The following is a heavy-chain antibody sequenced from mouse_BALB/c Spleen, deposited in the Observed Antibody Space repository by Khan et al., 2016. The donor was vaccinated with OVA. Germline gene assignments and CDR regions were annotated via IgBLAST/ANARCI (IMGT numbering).Heavy chain of an antibody. CDR1: GYSITSDYA. Sequence: EVKLQESGPGLVKPSQSLSLTCTVTGYSITSDYAWNWIRQFPGNKLEWMGYISYSGSTSYNPYIKSRIYITRDTSKNQFFLQLNSVTTEDTATYDCARRTDYYAMDYWGQGTSVTVSS. V-gene: IGHV3-2*02. CDR2: ISYSGST. J-gene: IGHJ4*01. CDR3: ARRTDYYAMDY.